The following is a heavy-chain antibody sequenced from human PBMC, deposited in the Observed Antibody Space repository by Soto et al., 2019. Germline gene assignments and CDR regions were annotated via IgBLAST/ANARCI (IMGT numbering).Heavy chain of an antibody. CDR1: GGSISSSRYR. CDR2: IYYSGST. D-gene: IGHD3-3*01. V-gene: IGHV4-39*01. Sequence: QLQLQESGPGLVKPSETLSLICTVSGGSISSSRYRWGWVRQPPGKGLEWIGTIYYSGSTHYNPSLKXRXXXXXXXXXXXXXXXXXXXXXXXXAVYYCATVDGLGVVTPFMDYWGQGTLVTVSS. J-gene: IGHJ4*02. CDR3: ATVDGLGVVTPFMDY.